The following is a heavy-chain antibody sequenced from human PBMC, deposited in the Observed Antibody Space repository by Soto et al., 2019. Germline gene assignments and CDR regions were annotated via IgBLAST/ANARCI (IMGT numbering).Heavy chain of an antibody. Sequence: QIHLVQSGAEVKEPGASVKVSCKASGYTFTSYAISWVRQAPGQGLEWMGWLSAYNGNTNYAQNLQGRVTGTTDTSTDTAYMELRSLRSDDTSVYYCATVVGAVPYWGQGTLVTVSS. CDR3: ATVVGAVPY. V-gene: IGHV1-18*01. CDR2: LSAYNGNT. CDR1: GYTFTSYA. D-gene: IGHD1-26*01. J-gene: IGHJ4*02.